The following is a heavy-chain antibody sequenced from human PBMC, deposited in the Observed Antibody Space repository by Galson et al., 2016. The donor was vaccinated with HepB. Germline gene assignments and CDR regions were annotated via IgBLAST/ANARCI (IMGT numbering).Heavy chain of an antibody. CDR1: GITFSSHA. D-gene: IGHD3-10*01. CDR2: IIHTGTKT. CDR3: AQDDRPFGSGFFDH. V-gene: IGHV3-23*01. J-gene: IGHJ4*01. Sequence: SLRLSCADSGITFSSHAMSWVRQTPGKGLEWVAHIIHTGTKTYYADSVKGRLTISRDNSKNMLYLQMNDLRAEDTAIYYCAQDDRPFGSGFFDHWGQGILVTVSS.